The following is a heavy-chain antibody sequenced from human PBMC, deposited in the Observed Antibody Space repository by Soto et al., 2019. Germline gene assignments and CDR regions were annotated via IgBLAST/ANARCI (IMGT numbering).Heavy chain of an antibody. J-gene: IGHJ4*02. CDR2: ISGSGGST. V-gene: IGHV3-23*01. CDR1: GFTFSNYA. CDR3: AKDLRFLEWLPKGIFDY. Sequence: GGSLRLSCAASGFTFSNYAMSWVRQAPGKGLEWVSAISGSGGSTYSADSVKGRFSISRDNSKSTLYLQMNSLRAEDTAVYYCAKDLRFLEWLPKGIFDYWGQGTLVTVSS. D-gene: IGHD3-3*01.